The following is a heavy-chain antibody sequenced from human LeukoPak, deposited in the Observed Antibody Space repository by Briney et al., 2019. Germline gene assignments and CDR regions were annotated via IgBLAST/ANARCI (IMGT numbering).Heavy chain of an antibody. V-gene: IGHV3-7*04. CDR3: AREEWFFDY. J-gene: IGHJ4*02. Sequence: GGSLRLSCAASGFTFSTYWMSWVRQAPGKGLEWVANIKQDGSERHYVDSVKGRFTISKDNAKNSLYLQMNSLRAEDTAVYYCAREEWFFDYWGQGTLVTVSS. CDR2: IKQDGSER. D-gene: IGHD3-3*01. CDR1: GFTFSTYW.